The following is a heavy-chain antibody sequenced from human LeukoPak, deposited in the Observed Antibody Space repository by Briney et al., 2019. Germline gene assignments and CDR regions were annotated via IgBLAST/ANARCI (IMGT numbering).Heavy chain of an antibody. V-gene: IGHV4-39*07. CDR3: ARVLNDYGDYLDVD. CDR1: GGSISSGSYY. CDR2: IYHSGST. J-gene: IGHJ4*02. D-gene: IGHD4-17*01. Sequence: SETLSLTCTVSGGSISSGSYYWSWVRQPPGKGLEWIGEIYHSGSTNYNPSLKSRVTISVDKSKNQFSLKLSSVTAADTAVYYCARVLNDYGDYLDVDWGQGTLVTVSS.